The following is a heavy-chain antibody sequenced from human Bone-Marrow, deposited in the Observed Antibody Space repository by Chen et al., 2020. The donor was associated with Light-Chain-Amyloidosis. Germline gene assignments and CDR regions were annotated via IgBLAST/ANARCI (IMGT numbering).Heavy chain of an antibody. CDR1: GFSITSGYY. Sequence: QVHLQESGRGLVKPSETLSLTCTVSGFSITSGYYWGWIRQSPGKGLEWIATTFHSGSLFFNPSLKSRVTISLDKSKNQVSLTLKGLTAADTAIYYCVRDFDRVGAFDVWGQGTMVTVSS. J-gene: IGHJ3*01. CDR3: VRDFDRVGAFDV. V-gene: IGHV4-38-2*02. CDR2: TFHSGSL.